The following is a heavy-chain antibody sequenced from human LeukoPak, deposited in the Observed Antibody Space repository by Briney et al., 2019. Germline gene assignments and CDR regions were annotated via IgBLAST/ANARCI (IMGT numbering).Heavy chain of an antibody. V-gene: IGHV1-2*02. CDR2: VNSNSGGT. Sequence: ASVKVSCKTSGYRFSGYYMHWVRQAPGQGLEWMGWVNSNSGGTHYAQKFEGRVTMTRDTSISTAYMELSSLKSDDTAVYYCARGYCSGGSCYHFESWGQGTLVTVSS. D-gene: IGHD2-15*01. J-gene: IGHJ4*02. CDR3: ARGYCSGGSCYHFES. CDR1: GYRFSGYY.